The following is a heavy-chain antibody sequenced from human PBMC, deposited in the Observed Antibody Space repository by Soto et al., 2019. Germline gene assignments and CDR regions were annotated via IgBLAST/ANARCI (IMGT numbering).Heavy chain of an antibody. CDR2: IYSGGST. V-gene: IGHV3-53*01. CDR3: ARGRSGGWYYFDY. Sequence: GGSLILSCAASGFTVSSNYIILFRQAPGKGLEWVSVIYSGGSTYYADSVKGRFTISRDNSKNTLYLQMNSLRAEDTAVYYCARGRSGGWYYFDYWGQGTLVTVSS. D-gene: IGHD6-19*01. CDR1: GFTVSSNY. J-gene: IGHJ4*02.